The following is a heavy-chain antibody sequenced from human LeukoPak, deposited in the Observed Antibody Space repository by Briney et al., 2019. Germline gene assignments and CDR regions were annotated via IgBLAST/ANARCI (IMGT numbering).Heavy chain of an antibody. Sequence: ASVKVSCKTSGYTFTGSYMHWVRQAPGQGLEWMGWINPNSGGTNYAQGFQGRVTMTRDTSISTVYMQLSRLHFDDTAVYYCAGDRSVGATDDAFDVWGPGTMVTVSS. D-gene: IGHD1-26*01. CDR2: INPNSGGT. CDR3: AGDRSVGATDDAFDV. CDR1: GYTFTGSY. V-gene: IGHV1-2*02. J-gene: IGHJ3*01.